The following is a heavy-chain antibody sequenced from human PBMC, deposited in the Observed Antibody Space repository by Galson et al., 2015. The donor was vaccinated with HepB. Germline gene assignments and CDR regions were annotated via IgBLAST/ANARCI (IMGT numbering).Heavy chain of an antibody. CDR1: GYTFTGYY. Sequence: SVKVSCKASGYTFTGYYMHWVRQAPGQGLEWMGWINPNSGGTNYAQKFQGRVTMTRDTSISTAYMELSRLRSDDTAVYYCARTDGYNPHAFDIWGQGTMVTVSS. V-gene: IGHV1-2*02. CDR3: ARTDGYNPHAFDI. D-gene: IGHD5-24*01. CDR2: INPNSGGT. J-gene: IGHJ3*02.